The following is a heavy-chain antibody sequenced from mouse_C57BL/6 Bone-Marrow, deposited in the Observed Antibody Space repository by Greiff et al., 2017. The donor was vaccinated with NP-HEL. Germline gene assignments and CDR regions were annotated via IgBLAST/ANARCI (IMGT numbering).Heavy chain of an antibody. J-gene: IGHJ2*01. CDR2: IYPRSGNT. CDR1: GYTFTSYG. D-gene: IGHD1-1*01. V-gene: IGHV1-81*01. CDR3: ARERTFITTVVAYYFDY. Sequence: VQLQQSRAELARPGASVKLSCKASGYTFTSYGISWVKQRTGQGLEWIGEIYPRSGNTYYNEKFKGKATLTADKSSSTAYMELRSLTSEDSAVYFCARERTFITTVVAYYFDYWGQGTTLTVSS.